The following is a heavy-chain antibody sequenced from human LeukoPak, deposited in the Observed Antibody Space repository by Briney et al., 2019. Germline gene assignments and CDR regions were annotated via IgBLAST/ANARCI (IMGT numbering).Heavy chain of an antibody. Sequence: GASVKVSCKASGGPFSSYAISWVRQAPGQGLEWMGIINPSGGSTSYAQKFQGRVTMTRDTSTSTVNMELSSLRSEDTAVYYRARTSSGYDFFDYWGQGTLVTVSS. CDR2: INPSGGST. CDR1: GGPFSSYA. V-gene: IGHV1-46*01. D-gene: IGHD5-12*01. CDR3: ARTSSGYDFFDY. J-gene: IGHJ4*02.